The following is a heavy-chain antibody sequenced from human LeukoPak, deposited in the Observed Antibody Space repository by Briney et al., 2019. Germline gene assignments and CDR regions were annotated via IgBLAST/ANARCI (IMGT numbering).Heavy chain of an antibody. J-gene: IGHJ5*02. D-gene: IGHD3-22*01. V-gene: IGHV3-66*01. CDR1: GFTVSSNY. CDR3: ARVVYYYDSSGYSNWFDP. Sequence: PGRSLRLSCAASGFTVSSNYMSWVRQAPGKGLEWVSVIYSGGSTYYADSVKGRFTISRDNSKNTLYLQMNSLRAEDTAVYYCARVVYYYDSSGYSNWFDPWGQGTLVTVSS. CDR2: IYSGGST.